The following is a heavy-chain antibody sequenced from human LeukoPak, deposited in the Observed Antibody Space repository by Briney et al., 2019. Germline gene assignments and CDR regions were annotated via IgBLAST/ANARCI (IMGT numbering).Heavy chain of an antibody. V-gene: IGHV3-53*01. Sequence: PGGSLRLSRAASGFAVSNYYMTWVRQAPGKGLEWVSIIYIAPTTYYADSVKGRFTISRDNSKDTLYLLLNNLRAEDTAVYYCAREIKTNWFDPWGQGTLVSVSP. CDR1: GFAVSNYY. CDR2: IYIAPTT. J-gene: IGHJ5*02. CDR3: AREIKTNWFDP.